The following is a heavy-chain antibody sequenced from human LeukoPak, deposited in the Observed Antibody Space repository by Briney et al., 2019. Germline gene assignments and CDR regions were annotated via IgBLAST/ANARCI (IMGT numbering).Heavy chain of an antibody. D-gene: IGHD1-14*01. CDR3: ASAIAEDFYYYYMDV. CDR1: CISISRFY. V-gene: IGHV4-59*01. CDR2: IYYSGST. J-gene: IGHJ6*03. Sequence: SGTLSSTCTVSCISISRFYWTWLGQPPGEGLGWLGYIYYSGSTNYNPSLKSRVTISVDTSKNQFSLNLSSVTAADTADYYCASAIAEDFYYYYMDVWGKGTTVTLSS.